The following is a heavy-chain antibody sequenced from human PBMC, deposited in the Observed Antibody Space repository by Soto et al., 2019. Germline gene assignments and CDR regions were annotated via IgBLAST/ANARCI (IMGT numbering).Heavy chain of an antibody. Sequence: VQLVESGGGLVQPGRSLRLSCVASGFSFDDYAMHWVRQAPGKGLEWVSGISWKSSSIGYADSVKGRFTISRDNAKKSLHLQMNSLRVDDTALYYCAKSTGGTANGLDVWGQGTTVTVSS. D-gene: IGHD2-8*02. CDR3: AKSTGGTANGLDV. CDR1: GFSFDDYA. CDR2: ISWKSSSI. J-gene: IGHJ6*02. V-gene: IGHV3-9*01.